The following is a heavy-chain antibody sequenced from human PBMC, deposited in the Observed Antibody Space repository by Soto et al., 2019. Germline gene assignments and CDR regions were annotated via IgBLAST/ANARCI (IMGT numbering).Heavy chain of an antibody. V-gene: IGHV3-33*01. CDR2: IWYDGSNK. CDR3: ARGSGSKSGWYHY. CDR1: GFTFSSYG. J-gene: IGHJ4*02. Sequence: GGSLRLSCAASGFTFSSYGMHWVRQALGKGLEWVAVIWYDGSNKYYADSVKGRFTISRDNSKNTLYLQMNSLRAEDTAVYYCARGSGSKSGWYHYWGQGTLVTVSS. D-gene: IGHD6-19*01.